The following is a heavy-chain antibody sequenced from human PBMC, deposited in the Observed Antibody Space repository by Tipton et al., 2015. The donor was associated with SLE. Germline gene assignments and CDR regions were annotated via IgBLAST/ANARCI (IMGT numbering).Heavy chain of an antibody. D-gene: IGHD3-10*01. J-gene: IGHJ6*03. CDR3: ARLGYESGYYDPYMDV. Sequence: GLVKPSETLSLTCDVSGYSISTGYSWGWIRQPPGKGLEWIGSIYHSGTTYYNPSLKSRLTISMDTSKNQFSLKLRSVTAADTAVFYCARLGYESGYYDPYMDVWGKGTTVTVSS. CDR2: IYHSGTT. CDR1: GYSISTGYS. V-gene: IGHV4-38-2*01.